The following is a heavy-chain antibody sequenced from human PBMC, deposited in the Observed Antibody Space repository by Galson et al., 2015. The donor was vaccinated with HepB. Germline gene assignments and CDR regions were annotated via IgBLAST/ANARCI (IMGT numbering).Heavy chain of an antibody. Sequence: QSGAEVKKPGESLRISCKGSGYSFTSYWISWVRQMPGKGLEWMGRIDPSDSYITYRPSFQGHVTISADKSISTAYLQWSSLKAPDTAMYYCAKGSSGWYYFDYWGQGTLVTVSS. CDR2: IDPSDSYI. J-gene: IGHJ4*02. V-gene: IGHV5-10-1*01. CDR1: GYSFTSYW. CDR3: AKGSSGWYYFDY. D-gene: IGHD6-19*01.